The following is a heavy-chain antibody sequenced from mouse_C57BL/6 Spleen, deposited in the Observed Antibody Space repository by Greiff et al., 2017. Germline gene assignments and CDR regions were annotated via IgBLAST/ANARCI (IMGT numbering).Heavy chain of an antibody. V-gene: IGHV7-3*01. CDR3: ARYYYGTDYAMDY. J-gene: IGHJ4*01. Sequence: EVKLQESGGGLVQPGGSLSLSCAASGFTFTDYYMSWVRQPPGKALEWLGFIRNKANGYTTEYSASVKGRFTISRDNSQSILYLQMNALRAEDSATYYCARYYYGTDYAMDYWGQGTSVTVSS. CDR2: IRNKANGYTT. D-gene: IGHD1-1*01. CDR1: GFTFTDYY.